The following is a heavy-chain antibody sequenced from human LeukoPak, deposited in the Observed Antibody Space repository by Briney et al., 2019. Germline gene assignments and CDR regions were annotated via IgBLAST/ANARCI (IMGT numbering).Heavy chain of an antibody. D-gene: IGHD5-24*01. CDR3: ARMDYYYGMDV. J-gene: IGHJ6*02. CDR2: IIPIFGIA. CDR1: GGTFSSYA. V-gene: IGHV1-69*04. Sequence: SVKVSCKASGGTFSSYAISWVRQAPGQGLEWMGRIIPIFGIANYAQKFQGRVTITADKSTSTAYMELSSLRSEDTAVYYCARMDYYYGMDVWGQGTTVTVSS.